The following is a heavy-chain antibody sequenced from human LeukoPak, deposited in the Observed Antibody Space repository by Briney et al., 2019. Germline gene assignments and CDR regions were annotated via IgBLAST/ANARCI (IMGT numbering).Heavy chain of an antibody. CDR1: GYTFTSYY. CDR3: ARPYCNGGSCHDYFDY. D-gene: IGHD2-15*01. V-gene: IGHV1-46*01. Sequence: ASVKVSCKASGYTFTSYYMHWVRQAPGQGLEWMGIINPSGGSTSYAQKFQGRVTMTRDMSTSTAYMELRRLSSDDTAIYYCARPYCNGGSCHDYFDYWGQGTLVSVSS. J-gene: IGHJ4*02. CDR2: INPSGGST.